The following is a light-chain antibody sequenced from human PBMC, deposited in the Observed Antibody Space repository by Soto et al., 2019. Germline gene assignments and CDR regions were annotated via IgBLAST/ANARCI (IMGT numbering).Light chain of an antibody. CDR1: QSINSW. V-gene: IGKV1-5*03. J-gene: IGKJ1*01. CDR2: KAS. CDR3: QQHNSDPGT. Sequence: DIQMTQSPSTLSASVGDRVTIACRASQSINSWLAWYQQKPGKAPKLLISKASSLESGVPSRFSGSGSGTEFTLTISSLQPDDFAAYYCQQHNSDPGTFGQGTKVEIK.